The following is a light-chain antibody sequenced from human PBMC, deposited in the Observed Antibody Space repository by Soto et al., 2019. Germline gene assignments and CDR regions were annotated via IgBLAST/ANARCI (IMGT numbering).Light chain of an antibody. CDR2: GTS. V-gene: IGKV1-39*01. Sequence: DIKMTQSPSSLSASVGDRVTITCRASQTIHNCLNRYQQKPGKAPKLLIYGTSNVQSGVPSRLSGSESGTDFFLTFSRLQPGDFATYYCQQIYAAPVTFGPGTKVEIK. J-gene: IGKJ1*01. CDR1: QTIHNC. CDR3: QQIYAAPVT.